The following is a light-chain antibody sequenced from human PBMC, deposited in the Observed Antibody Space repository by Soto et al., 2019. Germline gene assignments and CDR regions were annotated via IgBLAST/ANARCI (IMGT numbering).Light chain of an antibody. CDR3: QTYDSSLSGLV. CDR1: SSNIGAGYD. Sequence: QSVLTQPPSVSGAPGQRVTISCTGSSSNIGAGYDVHWYQQLPETAPKLLIYGNNNRPSGVPDRFSGSKSGTSASLAITGLQTEDEADYHCQTYDSSLSGLVFGTGTKLTVL. CDR2: GNN. J-gene: IGLJ1*01. V-gene: IGLV1-40*01.